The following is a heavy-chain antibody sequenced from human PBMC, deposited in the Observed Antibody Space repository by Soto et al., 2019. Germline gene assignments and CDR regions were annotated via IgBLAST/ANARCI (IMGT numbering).Heavy chain of an antibody. Sequence: QVQLVESGGGVVQPGRSLRLSCAASGFTFSSYAMHWVRQAPGKGLEWVAVISYDGSNKYYADSVKGRFTISRDNSKNPLYLQMNSLRAEDTAVYYCARSGSGSCLDSWGQGTLVTVSS. CDR2: ISYDGSNK. CDR1: GFTFSSYA. CDR3: ARSGSGSCLDS. D-gene: IGHD3-10*01. V-gene: IGHV3-30-3*01. J-gene: IGHJ4*02.